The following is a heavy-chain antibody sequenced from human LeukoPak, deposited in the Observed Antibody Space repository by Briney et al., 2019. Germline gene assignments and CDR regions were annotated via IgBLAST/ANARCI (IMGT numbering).Heavy chain of an antibody. J-gene: IGHJ4*02. CDR2: IHYSGST. Sequence: SETLSLTCTVSGGSISTYYWSWIRQPPGKGLEWIGYIHYSGSTNYNPFLKSRVTISVDTSKNQFSLKLTSVTAADTAVYYCARISRVTTVVTPEFDYWGQGTLVTVPS. CDR1: GGSISTYY. V-gene: IGHV4-59*08. D-gene: IGHD4-23*01. CDR3: ARISRVTTVVTPEFDY.